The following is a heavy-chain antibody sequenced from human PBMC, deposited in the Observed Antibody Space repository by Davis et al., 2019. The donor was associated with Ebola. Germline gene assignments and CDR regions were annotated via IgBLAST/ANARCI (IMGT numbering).Heavy chain of an antibody. V-gene: IGHV3-21*01. CDR2: ISSSSSCI. D-gene: IGHD3-9*01. J-gene: IGHJ3*02. Sequence: GESLKISCAASGFTFSSYSMNWVRQAPGKGLEWVSSISSSSSCIYYADSVKGRFNISRDNAKNALYLQMNSLRAEDTAVYYCARTRHYYHILTGYSRVDAFDIWGQGTMVTVSS. CDR3: ARTRHYYHILTGYSRVDAFDI. CDR1: GFTFSSYS.